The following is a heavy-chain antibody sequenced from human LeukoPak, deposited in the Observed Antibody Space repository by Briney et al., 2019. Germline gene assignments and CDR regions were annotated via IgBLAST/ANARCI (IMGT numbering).Heavy chain of an antibody. D-gene: IGHD1-26*01. CDR1: GFTFSSYW. CDR2: IKNDGSST. CDR3: ASAVGATTANYYNAMDV. J-gene: IGHJ6*02. Sequence: GGSLRLSCAASGFTFSSYWMHWVRQAPGKGLVWVSHIKNDGSSTNYADSVKGRFTISRDNAKNTVYLQMNSLRDEDTAVYYCASAVGATTANYYNAMDVWGQGTTVTVSS. V-gene: IGHV3-74*01.